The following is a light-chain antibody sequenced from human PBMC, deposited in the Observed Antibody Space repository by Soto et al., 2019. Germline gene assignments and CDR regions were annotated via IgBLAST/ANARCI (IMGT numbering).Light chain of an antibody. V-gene: IGLV2-14*01. CDR3: SSYIATNTMI. J-gene: IGLJ2*01. CDR2: EVR. CDR1: STDVGGYTY. Sequence: QSVLTQPASVSGSPGQSITISCTGTSTDVGGYTYVSWYQQHPGEVPKLMIYEVRNRPSGVSDRFSGSKSGNTASLTISGLQAEDEADYYCSSYIATNTMIFGGGTKLTVL.